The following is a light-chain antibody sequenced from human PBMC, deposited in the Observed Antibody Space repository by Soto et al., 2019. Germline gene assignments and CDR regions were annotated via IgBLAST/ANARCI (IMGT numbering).Light chain of an antibody. J-gene: IGKJ4*01. V-gene: IGKV3-11*01. CDR1: QSVSSY. CDR2: DAS. CDR3: QQRSNWPPRRLT. Sequence: EIVLTQSPATLSLSPGERATLSCRASQSVSSYLDWYQQKPGQAPRLLIYDASNRATGSPARFSGSGSGTDFTLTISSLEPEDFAVYYCQQRSNWPPRRLTFGGGTKVEIK.